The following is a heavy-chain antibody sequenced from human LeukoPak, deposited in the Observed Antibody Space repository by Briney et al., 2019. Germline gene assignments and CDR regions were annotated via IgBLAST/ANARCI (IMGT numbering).Heavy chain of an antibody. D-gene: IGHD1/OR15-1a*01. CDR2: INGDGSST. V-gene: IGHV3-74*01. CDR3: TRDPRNKGFDP. J-gene: IGHJ5*02. Sequence: GRSLRLSCAPSGFTLSYYWMDWVRQAPGKGLVWVSCINGDGSSTNYADSVKGRFTFSRDNAKNTLYLEMNSLRAEDTAVYYCTRDPRNKGFDPWGQGTLVTVSS. CDR1: GFTLSYYW.